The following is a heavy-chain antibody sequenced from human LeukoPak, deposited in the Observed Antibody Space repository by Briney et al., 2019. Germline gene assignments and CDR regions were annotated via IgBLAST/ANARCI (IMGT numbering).Heavy chain of an antibody. CDR1: GYTFTSYA. V-gene: IGHV1-3*03. D-gene: IGHD6-13*01. J-gene: IGHJ4*02. Sequence: ASVKVSCKASGYTFTSYAIHWVRQAPGQRLEWMGWINAANGNTKYSQEFQGRVTITRDTPASTAYMELSSLRSEDMAVYYCARVQQLVLFDYWGQGTLATVSS. CDR2: INAANGNT. CDR3: ARVQQLVLFDY.